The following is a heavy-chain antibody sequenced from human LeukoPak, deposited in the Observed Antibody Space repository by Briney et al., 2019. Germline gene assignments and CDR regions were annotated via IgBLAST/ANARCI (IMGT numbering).Heavy chain of an antibody. V-gene: IGHV4-59*01. Sequence: TSSETLSLTCTVSGGSISNYHWSWIRQPPGKGLEWIGYIFYTGSTAYNSSLESRVTISVDSSKNQVSLRLNSVTAADTAVYYCARVMKVRGITFFGMDVWGQGTTVTVSS. CDR2: IFYTGST. CDR3: ARVMKVRGITFFGMDV. D-gene: IGHD3-10*01. J-gene: IGHJ6*02. CDR1: GGSISNYH.